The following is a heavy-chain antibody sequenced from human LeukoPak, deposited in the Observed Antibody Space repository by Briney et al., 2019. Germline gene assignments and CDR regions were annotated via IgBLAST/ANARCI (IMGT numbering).Heavy chain of an antibody. CDR3: AREREDYYDSSGYKT. J-gene: IGHJ5*02. Sequence: SETLSLTCTVSGGSISSGDYYWSWIRQPPGKGLEWIGSIYYSGSTYYNPSPKSRVTISVDTSKNQFSLKLRSVTAADTAVYYCAREREDYYDSSGYKTWGQGTLVTVSS. V-gene: IGHV4-30-4*01. CDR2: IYYSGST. CDR1: GGSISSGDYY. D-gene: IGHD3-22*01.